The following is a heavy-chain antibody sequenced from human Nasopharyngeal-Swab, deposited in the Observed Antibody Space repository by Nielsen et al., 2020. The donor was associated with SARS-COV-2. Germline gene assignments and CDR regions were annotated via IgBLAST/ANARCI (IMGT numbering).Heavy chain of an antibody. Sequence: ASVKVSCKASGYTFTSSHMHWVRQAPGQGLEWMGIINPSGGSTSYAQKFQGRVTMTRDTSTSTVYMELSSLRSEDTAVYYCARGRGGDCSGGRCSYDAFDIWGQGTMVTVSS. CDR1: GYTFTSSH. D-gene: IGHD2-15*01. CDR2: INPSGGST. V-gene: IGHV1-46*01. J-gene: IGHJ3*02. CDR3: ARGRGGDCSGGRCSYDAFDI.